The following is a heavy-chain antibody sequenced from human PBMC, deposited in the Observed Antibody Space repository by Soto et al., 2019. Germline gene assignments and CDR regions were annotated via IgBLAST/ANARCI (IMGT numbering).Heavy chain of an antibody. CDR1: GFTFSNYW. J-gene: IGHJ4*02. CDR3: ARHRDAYSSITRYFDY. Sequence: EVPLVESGGGLVQPGGSLRLYCAASGFTFSNYWMTWVRQAPGKGLEWVANIKQDGTEKYYVGSVRGRFTISRDNAKNSLFLQMVTLTADDTAVYYCARHRDAYSSITRYFDYWGQGTLVAVSS. V-gene: IGHV3-7*01. CDR2: IKQDGTEK. D-gene: IGHD5-18*01.